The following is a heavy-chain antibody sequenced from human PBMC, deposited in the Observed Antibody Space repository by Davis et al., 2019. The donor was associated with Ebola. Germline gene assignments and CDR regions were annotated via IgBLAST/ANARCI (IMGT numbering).Heavy chain of an antibody. V-gene: IGHV3-73*01. D-gene: IGHD2-2*01. CDR1: GFSFSAYA. CDR3: TSWVPAANFDY. CDR2: IRSKTNSYAT. J-gene: IGHJ4*02. Sequence: GGSLRLSCATSGFSFSAYAMHWVRQASGKGLEWVGRIRSKTNSYATAYAASVKGRFTISRDDSKNTAYLQMNSLKTEDTAVYYCTSWVPAANFDYWGQGTLVTVSS.